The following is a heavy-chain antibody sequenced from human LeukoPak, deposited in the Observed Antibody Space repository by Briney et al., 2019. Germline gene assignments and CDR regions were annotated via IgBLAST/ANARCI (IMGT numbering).Heavy chain of an antibody. V-gene: IGHV5-51*01. CDR1: GYSFTSYW. D-gene: IGHD3-10*01. Sequence: GESLKISCKGSGYSFTSYWIGWVRQMPGKGREWMGIIYPGDSDTRYSPSFQGQVTISADKSISTAYLQWSSLRASDTAMYYCARQRFTMRAYAGNWFDPWGQGTLVTVSS. J-gene: IGHJ5*02. CDR2: IYPGDSDT. CDR3: ARQRFTMRAYAGNWFDP.